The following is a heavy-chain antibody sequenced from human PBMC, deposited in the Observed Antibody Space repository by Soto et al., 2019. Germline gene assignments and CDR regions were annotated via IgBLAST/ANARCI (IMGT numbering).Heavy chain of an antibody. CDR3: AREGGYGGDSGHWYFDL. J-gene: IGHJ2*01. Sequence: EVQLVETGGGLSQPGGSLRLSCAASGFTVSRNYMSWVRQAPWKGLEWVSVIYSGGSTYYADSVKGRFTISRDYSKNTLYLQMNSLRAEDKAVYYCAREGGYGGDSGHWYFDLWGRGTLVTVSS. V-gene: IGHV3-53*02. CDR1: GFTVSRNY. D-gene: IGHD2-21*02. CDR2: IYSGGST.